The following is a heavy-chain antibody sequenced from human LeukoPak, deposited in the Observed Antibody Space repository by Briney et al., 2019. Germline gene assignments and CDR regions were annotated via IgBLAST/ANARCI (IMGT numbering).Heavy chain of an antibody. D-gene: IGHD3-3*01. Sequence: SVKVSRKASGYTFTGYYMHWVRQAPGQGLEWMGGIIPIFGTANYAQKFQGRVTITADKSTSTAYMELSSLRSEDTAVYYCARDAVAYYDFWSGYSPAYWGQGTLVTVSS. V-gene: IGHV1-69*06. CDR2: IIPIFGTA. CDR3: ARDAVAYYDFWSGYSPAY. J-gene: IGHJ4*02. CDR1: GYTFTGYY.